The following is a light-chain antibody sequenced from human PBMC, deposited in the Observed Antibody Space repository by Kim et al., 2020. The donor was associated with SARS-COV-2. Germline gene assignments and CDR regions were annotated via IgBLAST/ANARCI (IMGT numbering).Light chain of an antibody. J-gene: IGKJ1*01. CDR2: AAS. CDR1: QGITNS. V-gene: IGKV1-27*01. Sequence: DIQMTQSPSSLSVSVGDRVTITCRARQGITNSLAWYQQKPGKVPQLLIYAASALQSGVPSRFSGSGSGTDFTLTISSLQPEDVATYYCQKYNSAPWTFGQGSKVEIK. CDR3: QKYNSAPWT.